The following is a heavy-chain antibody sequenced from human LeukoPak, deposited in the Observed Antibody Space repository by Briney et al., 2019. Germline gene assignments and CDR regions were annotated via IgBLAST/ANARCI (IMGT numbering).Heavy chain of an antibody. CDR3: ARDLRLEYDYALGGAFDI. CDR1: GYTFTSYA. CDR2: INAGNGNT. Sequence: ASVKVSCKASGYTFTSYAMHWVRQAPGQRLEWMGWINAGNGNTKYSQKFQGRVTITRDTSASTAYMELSSLRSEDTAVYYCARDLRLEYDYALGGAFDIWGQGTMVTVSS. J-gene: IGHJ3*02. V-gene: IGHV1-3*01. D-gene: IGHD4-17*01.